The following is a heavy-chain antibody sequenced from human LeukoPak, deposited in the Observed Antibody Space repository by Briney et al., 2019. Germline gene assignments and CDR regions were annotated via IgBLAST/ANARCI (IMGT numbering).Heavy chain of an antibody. CDR3: AKRVTMVRGVITPYFDY. V-gene: IGHV3-23*01. CDR2: IRGSGGST. Sequence: GGSLRLSCAASGFTFSSYAMSWVRQAPGKGLEWVSGIRGSGGSTYYADSVKGRFTISRDNSKNTLYLQMNSLRAEDTAVYYCAKRVTMVRGVITPYFDYWGQGTLVTVSS. CDR1: GFTFSSYA. D-gene: IGHD3-10*01. J-gene: IGHJ4*02.